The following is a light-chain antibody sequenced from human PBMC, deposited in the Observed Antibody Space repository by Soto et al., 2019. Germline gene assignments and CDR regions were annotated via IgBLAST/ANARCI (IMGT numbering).Light chain of an antibody. CDR3: QHYGDSRT. Sequence: ELVLTQSPDTLSLSPGERATLSCRASQSVSSSFLAWYQQKPGQAPRLLIYGAASRATGIPDRFSGSGSRTDFTLSISRLEPEDFAVYYCQHYGDSRTFDQGTKVEIK. CDR2: GAA. CDR1: QSVSSSF. V-gene: IGKV3-20*01. J-gene: IGKJ1*01.